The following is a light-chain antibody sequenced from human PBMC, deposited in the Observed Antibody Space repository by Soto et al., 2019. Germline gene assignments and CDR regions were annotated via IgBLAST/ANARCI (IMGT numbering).Light chain of an antibody. V-gene: IGKV1-9*01. J-gene: IGKJ4*01. CDR2: AAS. Sequence: DIQLTQSPSFLSASVGDRVTITCRASQGVSSSLAWYHQKPGKAPKLLIYAASTLQSGVPSRFSGSGSGTEFTLTISSLQPEDFATYYCQQLNSFPLTFGGGTKVEIK. CDR3: QQLNSFPLT. CDR1: QGVSSS.